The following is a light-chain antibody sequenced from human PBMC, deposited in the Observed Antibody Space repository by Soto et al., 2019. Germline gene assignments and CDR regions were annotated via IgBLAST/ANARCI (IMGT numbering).Light chain of an antibody. V-gene: IGLV1-47*01. CDR3: AAWDDSLGGSWV. J-gene: IGLJ3*02. CDR2: LDN. Sequence: QSVLTQPPSASGTPGQRVTISCSGSSSNIGANYVYWYQQLPGTAPRLLIYLDNQRPSGVPDRFSGSKSGTSASLAIGGLRSEDEADYFCAAWDDSLGGSWVFGGRTKVTVL. CDR1: SSNIGANY.